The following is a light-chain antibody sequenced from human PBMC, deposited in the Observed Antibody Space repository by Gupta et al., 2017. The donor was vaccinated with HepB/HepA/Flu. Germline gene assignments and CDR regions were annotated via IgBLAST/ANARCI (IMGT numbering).Light chain of an antibody. V-gene: IGLV3-25*03. CDR2: QDN. CDR1: ALPKQY. CDR3: QSGDTSGSYPVV. Sequence: SYELTQPPSVSVSPGQTARINCSGDALPKQYAFWYQKKPGQAPVLVIYQDNERPSGIPERFSGSSSGTTVTLTISGVQAEDEADYYCQSGDTSGSYPVVFGGGTKLTVL. J-gene: IGLJ3*02.